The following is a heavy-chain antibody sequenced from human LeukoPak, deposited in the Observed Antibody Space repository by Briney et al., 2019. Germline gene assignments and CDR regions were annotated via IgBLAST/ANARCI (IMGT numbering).Heavy chain of an antibody. Sequence: GGSLRLSCAASGFTFHNYALHWVRQAPGKGLEWVAVVSYDGSYKDYADSVKGRFTISRDNSRNTLYLQMNSLRPQDTAVYYCARESYHDFWSGSWRSYYYMDVWGKGTTVTVSS. CDR1: GFTFHNYA. V-gene: IGHV3-30*04. CDR2: VSYDGSYK. D-gene: IGHD3-3*01. J-gene: IGHJ6*03. CDR3: ARESYHDFWSGSWRSYYYMDV.